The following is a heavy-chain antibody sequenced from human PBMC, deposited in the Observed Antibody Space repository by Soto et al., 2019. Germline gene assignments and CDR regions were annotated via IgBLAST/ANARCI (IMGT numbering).Heavy chain of an antibody. CDR2: IKSKTDGGTT. Sequence: EVPLVESGGGLVKPGGSLRLSCAASGFTFSNAWMNWVRQAPGKGLEWVGRIKSKTDGGTTDYAAPVKGRFTISRDDSKNTLYLQMNSLKTEDTAVYYCTRLSSGSYYYYGMDVWGQGTTVTVSS. J-gene: IGHJ6*02. CDR1: GFTFSNAW. D-gene: IGHD1-26*01. V-gene: IGHV3-15*07. CDR3: TRLSSGSYYYYGMDV.